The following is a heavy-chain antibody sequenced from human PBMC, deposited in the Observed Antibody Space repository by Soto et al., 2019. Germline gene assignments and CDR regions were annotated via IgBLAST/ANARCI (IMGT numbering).Heavy chain of an antibody. CDR1: GGSISTYS. CDR2: IYYNGNT. CDR3: ARLQTWFGNYHMDV. J-gene: IGHJ6*03. V-gene: IGHV4-59*08. Sequence: SETLSLTCTVSGGSISTYSWTWIRQPPGKGLEYIGSIYYNGNTDYSPALKSRLTLSMDLSSNLLSLRLSSVTAADTAVYYCARLQTWFGNYHMDVRGKGTTVTVSS. D-gene: IGHD3-10*01.